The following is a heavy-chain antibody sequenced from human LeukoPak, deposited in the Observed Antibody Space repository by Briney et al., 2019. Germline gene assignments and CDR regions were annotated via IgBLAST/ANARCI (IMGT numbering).Heavy chain of an antibody. CDR3: ARGAIDCSSTSCYSARYYYYMDV. J-gene: IGHJ6*03. D-gene: IGHD2-2*01. Sequence: SETLSLTCTVSGGSISSYYWSWIRQPAGKGLEWIGRIYTSGSTNYNPSLKSRVTMSVDTSKNQFSLKLSSVTAADTAVYYCARGAIDCSSTSCYSARYYYYMDVWGKGTTVTVSS. V-gene: IGHV4-4*07. CDR1: GGSISSYY. CDR2: IYTSGST.